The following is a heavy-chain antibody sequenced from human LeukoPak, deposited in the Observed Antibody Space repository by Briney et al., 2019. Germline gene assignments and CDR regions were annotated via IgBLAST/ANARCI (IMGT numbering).Heavy chain of an antibody. CDR3: AREKFNYDLLHYFDY. J-gene: IGHJ4*02. CDR2: IYHSGST. V-gene: IGHV4-38-2*02. Sequence: SETLSLACAVSGHSISSGYYWGWIRQPPGKGLEWIGSIYHSGSTYYNPSLKSRVTISADTSKNQFSLKLSSVTAADTAVYYCAREKFNYDLLHYFDYWGQGTLVTVSS. D-gene: IGHD3-16*01. CDR1: GHSISSGYY.